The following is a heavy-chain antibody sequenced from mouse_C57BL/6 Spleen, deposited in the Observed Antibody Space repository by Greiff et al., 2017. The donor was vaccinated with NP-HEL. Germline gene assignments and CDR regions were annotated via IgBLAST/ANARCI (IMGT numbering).Heavy chain of an antibody. D-gene: IGHD1-1*01. Sequence: EVKLQESGPELVKPGASVKISCKASGYSFTGYYMHWVKQSSEKSLEWIGEINPSTGGTSYNQKFKGKATLTVDKSSSTAYMQLKSLTSEDSAVYYCARCDYGSSYGWYYFDYWGQGTTLTVSS. J-gene: IGHJ2*01. V-gene: IGHV1-43*01. CDR2: INPSTGGT. CDR1: GYSFTGYY. CDR3: ARCDYGSSYGWYYFDY.